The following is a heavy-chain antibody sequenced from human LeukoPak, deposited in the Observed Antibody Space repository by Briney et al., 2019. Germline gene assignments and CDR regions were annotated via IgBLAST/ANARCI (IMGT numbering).Heavy chain of an antibody. CDR1: GFTFSSYS. V-gene: IGHV3-21*01. CDR2: ISSSSSYI. D-gene: IGHD5-18*01. Sequence: AGGSLRLSCAASGFTFSSYSMNWVRQAPGKGLEWVSSISSSSSYIYYADSVKGRFTISRDNAKNSLYLQMNSLRAEDTAVYYCARDGGPQLWFPFDYWGQGTLVTVSS. CDR3: ARDGGPQLWFPFDY. J-gene: IGHJ4*02.